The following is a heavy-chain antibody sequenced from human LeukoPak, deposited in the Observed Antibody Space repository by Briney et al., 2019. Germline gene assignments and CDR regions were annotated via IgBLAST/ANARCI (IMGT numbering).Heavy chain of an antibody. D-gene: IGHD1-26*01. J-gene: IGHJ4*02. CDR1: GGSISSGDYY. V-gene: IGHV4-30-4*01. CDR3: ARAARVWELLGYYFDY. CDR2: IYYSGST. Sequence: PSETLSLTCTVSGGSISSGDYYWSWLRQPPGKGLEWIGYIYYSGSTYYNPSLKSRVTISVDTSKNQFSLKLSSVTAADTAVYYCARAARVWELLGYYFDYWGQGTLVTVSS.